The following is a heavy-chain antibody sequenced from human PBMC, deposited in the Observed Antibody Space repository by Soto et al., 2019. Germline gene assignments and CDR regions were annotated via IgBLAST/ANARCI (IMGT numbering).Heavy chain of an antibody. D-gene: IGHD3-3*02. Sequence: NPSETLSLTCTVSGDSIISSDFYWGWVRQPPGKGLEWIGSIFYLGSSYYNPSLKSRVTMSVDTSKNQFSLRLRSVTAADTALYFCARLSLALRKNNWFDPWGQGIMVTVSS. CDR3: ARLSLALRKNNWFDP. V-gene: IGHV4-39*01. J-gene: IGHJ5*02. CDR1: GDSIISSDFY. CDR2: IFYLGSS.